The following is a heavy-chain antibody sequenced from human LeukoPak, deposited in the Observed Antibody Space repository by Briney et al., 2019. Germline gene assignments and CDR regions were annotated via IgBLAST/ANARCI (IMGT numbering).Heavy chain of an antibody. CDR3: ARAPKVGATLIDY. CDR1: GGSLSSGGYY. Sequence: PSQTLSLTCTVSGGSLSSGGYYWGWVRQHPGTGLEWLGYIYYSGSTYYNPSLKSRVTISVDTSKNQFSLKLSSVTAADTAVYYCARAPKVGATLIDYWGQGTLVTVSS. CDR2: IYYSGST. V-gene: IGHV4-31*03. D-gene: IGHD1-26*01. J-gene: IGHJ4*02.